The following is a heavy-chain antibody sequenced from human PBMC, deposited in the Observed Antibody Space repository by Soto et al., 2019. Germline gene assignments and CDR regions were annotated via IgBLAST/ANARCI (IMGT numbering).Heavy chain of an antibody. Sequence: QVQLVQSVAEVKKPGASVKVYCKSSGYTFTSYYIHWVRHATGQGLAWMGIINPSGGSTSYAPKFQGRFILTSDTSTSTVYMELSSLRSEDTAVYYCARGGRKVSAAAYGMEAWGQGTTVTVSS. V-gene: IGHV1-46*01. CDR1: GYTFTSYY. CDR2: INPSGGST. CDR3: ARGGRKVSAAAYGMEA. J-gene: IGHJ6*02. D-gene: IGHD1-20*01.